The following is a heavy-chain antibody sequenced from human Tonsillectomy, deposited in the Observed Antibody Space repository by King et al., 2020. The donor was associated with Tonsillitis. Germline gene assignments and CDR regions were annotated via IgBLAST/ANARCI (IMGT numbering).Heavy chain of an antibody. Sequence: VQLVESGGGVVQPGRSLRLSCAASGFNFNDYFLHWVGQAPGKGLDWVAGISYDGGNKYYADSVKGRFSISRDNSKNTMYLQMNSLRIDDTALYYCARAVPRGGVDVWGRGTTVTVS. J-gene: IGHJ6*02. CDR3: ARAVPRGGVDV. CDR1: GFNFNDYF. D-gene: IGHD3-10*01. V-gene: IGHV3-30-3*01. CDR2: ISYDGGNK.